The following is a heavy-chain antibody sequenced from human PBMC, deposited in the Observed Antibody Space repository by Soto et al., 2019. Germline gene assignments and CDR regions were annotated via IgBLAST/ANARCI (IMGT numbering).Heavy chain of an antibody. CDR2: INPSGGST. CDR1: GYTFTSYY. D-gene: IGHD2-2*01. Sequence: QVQLVQSGAEVKKPGASVKVSCKASGYTFTSYYMHWVRQAPGQGLVWMGIINPSGGSTSYAQKFQGRVTMTRDTSMSTVYMELSSLRSEDTAVYYCARGSIVVVPAAKDYYYGMDVWGQGTTVTVSS. V-gene: IGHV1-46*01. CDR3: ARGSIVVVPAAKDYYYGMDV. J-gene: IGHJ6*02.